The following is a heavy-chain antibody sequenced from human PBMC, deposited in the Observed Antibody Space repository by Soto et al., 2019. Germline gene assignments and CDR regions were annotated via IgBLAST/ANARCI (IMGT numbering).Heavy chain of an antibody. Sequence: GGSLRLSCAASGFAFSSYWMSWVRQAPGKGLEWVANIKQDGSEKYYEDSLKGRFTISRDNAKNSLYLQMNSLRAEDPAVYSCARESGYRSGWYSAFDIWGQGTMVTVSS. J-gene: IGHJ3*02. CDR2: IKQDGSEK. V-gene: IGHV3-7*01. CDR3: ARESGYRSGWYSAFDI. CDR1: GFAFSSYW. D-gene: IGHD6-19*01.